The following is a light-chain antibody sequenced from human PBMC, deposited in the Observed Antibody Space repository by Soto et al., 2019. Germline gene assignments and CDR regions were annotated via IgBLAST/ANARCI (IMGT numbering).Light chain of an antibody. V-gene: IGLV1-44*01. CDR2: TNN. J-gene: IGLJ1*01. CDR3: AVWGDSLNGFFV. Sequence: QSVLTQPPSASGTPGQRVTISCSGSNSNIGSNSVSWYQQLPGTAPKLLIYTNNQRPSGVPDRFSGSKSGTSASLAISGLQSEDEADYYCAVWGDSLNGFFVFGTGTKVTVL. CDR1: NSNIGSNS.